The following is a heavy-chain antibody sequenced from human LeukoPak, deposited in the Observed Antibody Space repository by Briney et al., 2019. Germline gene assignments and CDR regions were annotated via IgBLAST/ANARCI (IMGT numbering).Heavy chain of an antibody. V-gene: IGHV4-39*01. CDR1: GGSISSSSYY. CDR2: IYYSGST. CDR3: ASTWIQLWFFDY. J-gene: IGHJ4*02. Sequence: PSETLSLTCTVSGGSISSSSYYWGWIRQPPGKGLEWIGSIYYSGSTYYNPSLKSRVTISVDTSKNQFSLKLSSVTAADTAVYYCASTWIQLWFFDYWGQGTLVPVSS. D-gene: IGHD5-18*01.